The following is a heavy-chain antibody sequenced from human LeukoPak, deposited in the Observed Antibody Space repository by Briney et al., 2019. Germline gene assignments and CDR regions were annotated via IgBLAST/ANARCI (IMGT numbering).Heavy chain of an antibody. CDR1: GYTFTSYY. V-gene: IGHV1-46*01. CDR3: ARGDSDYYDSSGYSQFDY. D-gene: IGHD3-22*01. J-gene: IGHJ4*02. CDR2: INPSGGST. Sequence: ASVKVSCKASGYTFTSYYMHWVRQAPGQGLEWMGIINPSGGSTSYAQKFQGRVTMTRDTSTSTVYMELSSLRSEDTAVYYCARGDSDYYDSSGYSQFDYWGQGTLVTVSS.